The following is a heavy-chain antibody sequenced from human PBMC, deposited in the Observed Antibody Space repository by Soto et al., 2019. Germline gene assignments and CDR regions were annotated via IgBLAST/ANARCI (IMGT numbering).Heavy chain of an antibody. D-gene: IGHD3-10*01. CDR2: INGDGSGT. CDR1: GFTFSGSW. CDR3: AGGIFGSGTANVS. Sequence: EVQLVESGGGLVQPGGSLRLSCAASGFTFSGSWMHWVRQAPGKGLVWVSRINGDGSGTSYADFVKGRFTISRDDAKNKMLLQINGLRAEDTAVDYCAGGIFGSGTANVSWGQVTLGTVSS. J-gene: IGHJ5*02. V-gene: IGHV3-74*01.